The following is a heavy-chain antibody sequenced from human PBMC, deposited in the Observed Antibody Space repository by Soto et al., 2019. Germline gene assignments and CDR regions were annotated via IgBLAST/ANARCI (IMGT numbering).Heavy chain of an antibody. J-gene: IGHJ5*02. V-gene: IGHV1-8*01. CDR2: MNPNSGNT. CDR3: AGRRGCGDRCDP. D-gene: IGHD3-10*01. CDR1: GYTFTSYD. Sequence: QVQLVQSGAEVKKPGASVKVSCKASGYTFTSYDINWVRQATGQGLEWMGWMNPNSGNTDYAQKSQGRVTMTRTTTISTAYMELRSLRSEDTAVYYCAGRRGCGDRCDPWGQGTLVTVSS.